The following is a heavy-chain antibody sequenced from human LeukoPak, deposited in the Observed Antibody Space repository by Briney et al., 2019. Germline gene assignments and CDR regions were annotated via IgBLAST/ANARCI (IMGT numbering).Heavy chain of an antibody. CDR2: ISGSGGST. Sequence: GGSLRLSCAASGFTFSSYTMSWVRQAPGKGLEWVSAISGSGGSTYYADSVKGRFTISRDNSKNTLYLQMNSLRAEDTALYYCAKGSYHGTGYGYDYWGQGTLVTVSS. CDR1: GFTFSSYT. CDR3: AKGSYHGTGYGYDY. J-gene: IGHJ4*02. V-gene: IGHV3-23*01. D-gene: IGHD5-18*01.